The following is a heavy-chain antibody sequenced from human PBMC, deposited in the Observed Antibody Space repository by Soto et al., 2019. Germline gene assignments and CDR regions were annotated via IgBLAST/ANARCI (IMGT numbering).Heavy chain of an antibody. J-gene: IGHJ4*02. D-gene: IGHD4-17*01. CDR2: IYPGDSDT. Sequence: GESLKISCKGSGYSFTSYWIGWVRQMPGKGLEWTGIIYPGDSDTRYSPSFQGQVTISADKSISTAYLQWSSLKASDTAMYYCARHIVMTTVTTPLYYFAYWGQGTLVTVSS. CDR1: GYSFTSYW. V-gene: IGHV5-51*01. CDR3: ARHIVMTTVTTPLYYFAY.